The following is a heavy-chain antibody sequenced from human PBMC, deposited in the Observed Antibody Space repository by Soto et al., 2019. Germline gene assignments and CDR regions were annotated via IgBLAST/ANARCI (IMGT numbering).Heavy chain of an antibody. CDR1: GGSFSGYY. D-gene: IGHD2-15*01. CDR2: INHIGGT. J-gene: IGHJ4*02. V-gene: IGHV4-34*01. Sequence: SETLSLTCAVYGGSFSGYYWSWIRQPPGKGLEWIGEINHIGGTNYNPSLTSRVTLSIDTSKKQFFLKVSSVIAADTAVYYCARGSCYLGFWGQGTQVTVSS. CDR3: ARGSCYLGF.